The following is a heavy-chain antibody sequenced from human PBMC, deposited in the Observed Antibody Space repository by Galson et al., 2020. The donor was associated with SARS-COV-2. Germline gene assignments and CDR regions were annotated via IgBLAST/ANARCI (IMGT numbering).Heavy chain of an antibody. Sequence: GGSLRLSCAASGFTVSSNYMTWVRQAPGKGLEWVAVIYSGGSTYYADSVKGRFTISRDKSKTTPYLQMNRLRAEDTAVYYCASRDYGGNSGLDYWGQGTLVTVSS. CDR3: ASRDYGGNSGLDY. CDR1: GFTVSSNY. D-gene: IGHD4-17*01. J-gene: IGHJ4*02. CDR2: IYSGGST. V-gene: IGHV3-53*01.